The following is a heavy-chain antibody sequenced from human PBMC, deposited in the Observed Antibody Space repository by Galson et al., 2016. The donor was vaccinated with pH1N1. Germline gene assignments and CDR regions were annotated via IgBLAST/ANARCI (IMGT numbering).Heavy chain of an antibody. CDR1: GFTFSSYS. CDR2: ISRSSSYV. Sequence: SLRLSCAASGFTFSSYSMNWVRQAPGKGLEWVSSISRSSSYVDYADSVKGRFTISRDNAKNSLYLQMNSLRAEDTAVYYCARGLGLWFGELSDPTWDYWGQGTLVTVSS. CDR3: ARGLGLWFGELSDPTWDY. J-gene: IGHJ4*02. D-gene: IGHD3-10*01. V-gene: IGHV3-21*01.